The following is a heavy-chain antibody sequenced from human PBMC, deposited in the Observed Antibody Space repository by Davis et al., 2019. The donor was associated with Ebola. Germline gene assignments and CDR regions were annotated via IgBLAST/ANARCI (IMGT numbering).Heavy chain of an antibody. Sequence: PGGSLRLSCAASGFTFSSYGMHWVRQAPGKGLEWVAVIWYDGSNKYYADSVKGRFTISRDNSKNTLYLQMNSLRAEDTAVYYCARDGLNYDILTGYIDYWGQGTLVTVSS. CDR1: GFTFSSYG. CDR2: IWYDGSNK. D-gene: IGHD3-9*01. CDR3: ARDGLNYDILTGYIDY. V-gene: IGHV3-33*01. J-gene: IGHJ4*02.